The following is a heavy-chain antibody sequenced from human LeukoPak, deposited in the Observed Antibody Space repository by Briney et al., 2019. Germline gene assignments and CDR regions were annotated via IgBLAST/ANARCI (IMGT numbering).Heavy chain of an antibody. Sequence: SVKVSCKASGGTFSSYAISWVRQAPGQGLECMGGIIPIFGTANYAQKFQGRVTITADKSTSTAYMELSSLRSEDTAVYYCARGHSVVVVAASPDWYFDLWGRGTLVTVSS. CDR3: ARGHSVVVVAASPDWYFDL. J-gene: IGHJ2*01. V-gene: IGHV1-69*06. CDR1: GGTFSSYA. D-gene: IGHD2-15*01. CDR2: IIPIFGTA.